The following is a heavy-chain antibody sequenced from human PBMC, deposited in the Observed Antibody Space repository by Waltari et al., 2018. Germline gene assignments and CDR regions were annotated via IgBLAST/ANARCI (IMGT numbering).Heavy chain of an antibody. V-gene: IGHV1-69*05. CDR1: GGTFSSYA. D-gene: IGHD6-13*01. CDR2: IIPIFGTS. J-gene: IGHJ6*02. Sequence: QVQLVQSGAEVKKPGSSVKVSCKASGGTFSSYAISWVRQAPGQGLEWMGGIIPIFGTSNYAQKFQGRVTSTTDESTSTAYMELSSLRSEDTAVYYCARALIAAAGFDYYYGMDVWCQGTTVTVSS. CDR3: ARALIAAAGFDYYYGMDV.